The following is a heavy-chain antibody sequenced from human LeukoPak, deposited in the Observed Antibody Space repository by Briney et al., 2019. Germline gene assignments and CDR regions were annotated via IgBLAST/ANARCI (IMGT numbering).Heavy chain of an antibody. V-gene: IGHV3-11*01. CDR1: GFTFSDYY. CDR2: ISSSGSTI. J-gene: IGHJ6*02. D-gene: IGHD3-10*01. Sequence: GGSLRLSCAASGFTFSDYYMSWIRQAPGKGLEWVSYISSSGSTIYYADSVKGRFTISRDNSKNTLYLQMNSLRAEDTAVYYCAKLTSGEYYYYYGMDVWGQGTTVTVSS. CDR3: AKLTSGEYYYYYGMDV.